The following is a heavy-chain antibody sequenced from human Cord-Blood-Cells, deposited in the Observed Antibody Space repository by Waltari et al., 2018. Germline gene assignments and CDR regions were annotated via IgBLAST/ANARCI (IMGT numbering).Heavy chain of an antibody. CDR3: ARKVFLTGDAFDI. CDR2: INPNSGGT. V-gene: IGHV1-2*02. D-gene: IGHD7-27*01. J-gene: IGHJ3*02. Sequence: QVQLVQSGAEVKKPGASVKVSCKASGYTFTGYYMHWVRQAPGQGLGWMGWINPNSGGTNYAQKFQGRGNMTRDTSISTAYMELSRLRSDDTAVYYCARKVFLTGDAFDIWGQGTMVTVSS. CDR1: GYTFTGYY.